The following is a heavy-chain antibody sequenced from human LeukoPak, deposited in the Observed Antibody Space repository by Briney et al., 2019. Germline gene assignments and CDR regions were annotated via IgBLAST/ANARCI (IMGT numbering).Heavy chain of an antibody. CDR2: ISWSSGSI. CDR1: GFTFDDYA. D-gene: IGHD2-15*01. V-gene: IGHV3-9*01. CDR3: AKANGGYLYYYFMDV. J-gene: IGHJ6*03. Sequence: GGSLRLSCAASGFTFDDYAMHWVRQAPGKGLEWVSGISWSSGSIGYADSVKGRFTISRDNATNSLHLQMNSVRAEDTALYYCAKANGGYLYYYFMDVWGKGTTVPV.